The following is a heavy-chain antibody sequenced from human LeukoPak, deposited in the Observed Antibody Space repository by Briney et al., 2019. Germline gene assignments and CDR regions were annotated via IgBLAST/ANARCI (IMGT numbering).Heavy chain of an antibody. CDR3: ARRGTGGRSFDI. J-gene: IGHJ3*02. CDR1: GGSVSSGSYY. Sequence: SETLSLTCTVSGGSVSSGSYYWTWIRQPPGKGLEWIGYISYSGSTNFNPSLKSRVTISVDTSKNQFSLNLSSVTAADTAVYYCARRGTGGRSFDIWGQGAMVTVSS. D-gene: IGHD2-8*02. V-gene: IGHV4-61*01. CDR2: ISYSGST.